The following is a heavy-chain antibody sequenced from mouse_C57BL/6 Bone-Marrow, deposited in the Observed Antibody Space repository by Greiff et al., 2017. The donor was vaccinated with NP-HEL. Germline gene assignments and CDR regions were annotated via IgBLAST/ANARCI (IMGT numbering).Heavy chain of an antibody. CDR3: ARTVVTHWYFDV. CDR1: GFSLTSYG. CDR2: IWSGGST. J-gene: IGHJ1*03. D-gene: IGHD2-1*01. Sequence: QVQLQQSGPGLVQPSQCLYITCTVSGFSLTSYGVHWVRQSPGKGLEWLGVIWSGGSTDYNAAFISRMSISKDNSKAQVFFKMNSLQADETAIYYCARTVVTHWYFDVWGTGTTVTVSS. V-gene: IGHV2-2*01.